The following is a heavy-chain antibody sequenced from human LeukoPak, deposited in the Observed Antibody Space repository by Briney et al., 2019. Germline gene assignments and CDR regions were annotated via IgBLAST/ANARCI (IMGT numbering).Heavy chain of an antibody. J-gene: IGHJ4*02. D-gene: IGHD3-10*01. CDR1: GFPVSSNY. V-gene: IGHV3-53*01. CDR3: ARDGSGRVPEMSAPDY. CDR2: IYSGGST. Sequence: GGSLRLSCAASGFPVSSNYMSWVRQAPGKGLEWVSVIYSGGSTYYADSVKGRFTISRDNAKNSLYLQMNSLRAEDTAVYYCARDGSGRVPEMSAPDYWGQGTLVTVSS.